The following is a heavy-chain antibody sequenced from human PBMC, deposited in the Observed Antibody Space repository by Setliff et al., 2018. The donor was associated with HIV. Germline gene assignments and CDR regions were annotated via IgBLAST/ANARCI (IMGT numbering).Heavy chain of an antibody. J-gene: IGHJ5*01. CDR2: VYYSGIT. V-gene: IGHV4-39*01. CDR1: GVSIIYSRYF. D-gene: IGHD3-3*01. Sequence: PSETLSLTCTVSGVSIIYSRYFWGWIRQPPVTGLEWIGSVYYSGITYYSSSLKSRVTVSVDTSRIQFSLKLTSVTAADTAVYKCVRHVWSDEFLVPGWVDSWGQGTLVTVSS. CDR3: VRHVWSDEFLVPGWVDS.